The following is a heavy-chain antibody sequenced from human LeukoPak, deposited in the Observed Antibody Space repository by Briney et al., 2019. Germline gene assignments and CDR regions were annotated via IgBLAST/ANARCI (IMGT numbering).Heavy chain of an antibody. J-gene: IGHJ5*02. Sequence: SETLSLTCTVSGDSISSYYWSWIRQPAGKGQEWIGRMYVSGSTNYNPSLKSRVTMSVDTSKNQFSLKMTPVTAADTAFYYCARDMVRGVKAYLSWFDPWGQGILVTVST. D-gene: IGHD3-10*01. CDR3: ARDMVRGVKAYLSWFDP. CDR2: MYVSGST. V-gene: IGHV4-4*07. CDR1: GDSISSYY.